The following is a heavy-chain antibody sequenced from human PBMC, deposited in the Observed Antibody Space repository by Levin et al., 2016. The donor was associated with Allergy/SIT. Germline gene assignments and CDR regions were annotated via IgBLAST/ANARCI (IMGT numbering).Heavy chain of an antibody. CDR2: ISSDGSTT. Sequence: GGSLRLSCAASGFTFSSNWMHWVRQAPGKGLVWVSRISSDGSTTNYADSVKGRFSISRDNAKNRLYLQMNSLRPEDTAVYYCVSDGDHPGYVAFDIWGQGTMVTVSS. J-gene: IGHJ3*02. V-gene: IGHV3-74*01. D-gene: IGHD4-17*01. CDR3: VSDGDHPGYVAFDI. CDR1: GFTFSSNW.